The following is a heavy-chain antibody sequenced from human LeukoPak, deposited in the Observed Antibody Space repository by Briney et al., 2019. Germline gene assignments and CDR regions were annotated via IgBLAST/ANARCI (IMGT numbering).Heavy chain of an antibody. CDR1: GYTFTSYG. V-gene: IGHV1-18*01. Sequence: ASVKVSCKASGYTFTSYGISWVRQAPGQGLEWMGWISAYNGNTNYAQKLQGRVTMTTDTSTSTAYMELRSLRSDDTAVYYCARALSYYDSSGYYSWINWGQGTLVTVSS. CDR3: ARALSYYDSSGYYSWIN. CDR2: ISAYNGNT. J-gene: IGHJ4*02. D-gene: IGHD3-22*01.